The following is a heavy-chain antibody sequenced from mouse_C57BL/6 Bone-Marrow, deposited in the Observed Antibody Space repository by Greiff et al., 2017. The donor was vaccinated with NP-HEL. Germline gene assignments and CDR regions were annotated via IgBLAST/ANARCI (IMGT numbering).Heavy chain of an antibody. CDR1: GFSLTSYG. D-gene: IGHD2-5*01. CDR2: IWSGGST. Sequence: VQVVESGPGLVQPSQSLSITCTVSGFSLTSYGVHWVRQSPGKGLAWLGVIWSGGSTDYNAAFISRLSISKDNSKSQVFFKMNSLQADDTAIYYCARRGYSNLYAMDYWGQGTSVTVSS. CDR3: ARRGYSNLYAMDY. V-gene: IGHV2-2*01. J-gene: IGHJ4*01.